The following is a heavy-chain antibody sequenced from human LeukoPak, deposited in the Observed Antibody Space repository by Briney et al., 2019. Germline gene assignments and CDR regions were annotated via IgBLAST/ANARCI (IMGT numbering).Heavy chain of an antibody. CDR3: ARDISRGSLDY. D-gene: IGHD2-15*01. J-gene: IGHJ4*02. CDR1: GFTFSSHG. Sequence: GRSLRLSCAASGFTFSSHGMYWVRQAPGKGLEWVALIWYGGSKKNYADSVKGRFTISRDNSKNTLYLQMNSLRAEDTAVYYCARDISRGSLDYWGQGTLVTASS. V-gene: IGHV3-33*01. CDR2: IWYGGSKK.